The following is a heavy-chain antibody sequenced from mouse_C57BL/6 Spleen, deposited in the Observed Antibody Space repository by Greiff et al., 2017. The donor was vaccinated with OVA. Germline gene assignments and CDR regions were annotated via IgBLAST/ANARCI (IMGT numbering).Heavy chain of an antibody. Sequence: QVQLQQPGAELVMPGASVKLSCKASGYTFTSYWMHWVKQRPGQGLEWIGEIDPSDSYTNYNQKFKGKSTLTVDKSSSTAYMQLSSLTSEDSAVYYCARGHYSNYNAMDYWGQGTSVTVSS. J-gene: IGHJ4*01. CDR2: IDPSDSYT. D-gene: IGHD2-5*01. V-gene: IGHV1-69*01. CDR3: ARGHYSNYNAMDY. CDR1: GYTFTSYW.